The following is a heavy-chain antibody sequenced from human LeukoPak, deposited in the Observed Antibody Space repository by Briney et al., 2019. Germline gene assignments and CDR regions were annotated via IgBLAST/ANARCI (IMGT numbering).Heavy chain of an antibody. V-gene: IGHV4-59*01. D-gene: IGHD6-19*01. Sequence: SETLSLTCTVSGASISSYYWSWIRQPPGKGLEWIGYIYYSGSTNYNPSLKSRVTISVDTSKNQFSLKLSSVTAADTAVYYCATEKAVAGTFDYWGQGTLVTVSS. CDR3: ATEKAVAGTFDY. J-gene: IGHJ4*02. CDR1: GASISSYY. CDR2: IYYSGST.